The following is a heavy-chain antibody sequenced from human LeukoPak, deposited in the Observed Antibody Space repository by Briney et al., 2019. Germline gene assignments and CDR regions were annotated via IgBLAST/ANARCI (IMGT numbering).Heavy chain of an antibody. CDR3: AKLGLTYYDILTGSDV. D-gene: IGHD3-9*01. CDR2: IRYDGSNK. V-gene: IGHV3-30*02. Sequence: GGSLRLSCAASGFTFSSYGMHWVRQAPGKGLEWVAFIRYDGSNKYYADSVKGRFTISRDNSKNTLYLQMNSLRAEDTAVYYCAKLGLTYYDILTGSDVWGQGTTVTVSS. J-gene: IGHJ6*02. CDR1: GFTFSSYG.